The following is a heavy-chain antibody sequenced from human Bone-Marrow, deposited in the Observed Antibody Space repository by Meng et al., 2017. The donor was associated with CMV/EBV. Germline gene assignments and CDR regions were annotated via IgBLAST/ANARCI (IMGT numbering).Heavy chain of an antibody. CDR2: IYYSGST. CDR1: GGSISSYY. D-gene: IGHD6-13*01. V-gene: IGHV4-59*01. CDR3: ARARYSSSWPDY. J-gene: IGHJ4*02. Sequence: SETLSLTCTVSGGSISSYYWSWIRQPPGKGLEWIGYIYYSGSTNYNPSLKSRVTISVDTSKNQFSLKLSSVTAADTAVYYCARARYSSSWPDYWGQGTLVTFSS.